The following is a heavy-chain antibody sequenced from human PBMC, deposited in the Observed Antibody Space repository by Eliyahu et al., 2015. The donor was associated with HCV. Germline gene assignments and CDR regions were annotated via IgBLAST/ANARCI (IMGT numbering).Heavy chain of an antibody. J-gene: IGHJ4*02. CDR2: ISYDESNE. Sequence: QVELVESGGGVVQPGGSLRLSCAASGFNFIDYAXPWVRQAPGGGLEWVAVISYDESNEYYLDSVKGRFTISRDNLKNTVYLQMNSLTAEDAAVYYCARGYTGSCLDYWGQGTLVTVSS. D-gene: IGHD1-26*01. V-gene: IGHV3-30*03. CDR1: GFNFIDYA. CDR3: ARGYTGSCLDY.